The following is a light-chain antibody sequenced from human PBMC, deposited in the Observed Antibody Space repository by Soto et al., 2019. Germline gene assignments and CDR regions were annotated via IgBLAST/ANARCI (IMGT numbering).Light chain of an antibody. CDR2: DAS. CDR3: QQYGSSPIT. CDR1: QSVSTY. Sequence: EMVLTQSPAAVSLSPGERATLSCRASQSVSTYLAWYQQKPGQAPRLLIYDASNGATGIPARFSGSGSGTDFTLTISRLEPEDFAVYYCQQYGSSPITFGQGTRLEIK. V-gene: IGKV3-11*01. J-gene: IGKJ5*01.